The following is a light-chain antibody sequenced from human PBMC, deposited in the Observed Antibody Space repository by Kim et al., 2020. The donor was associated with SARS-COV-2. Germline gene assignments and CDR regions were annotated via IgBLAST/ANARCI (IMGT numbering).Light chain of an antibody. J-gene: IGKJ2*01. Sequence: SASVGDRVTITCRASQIVETYLAWYQQKPGKAPKLLVFQASSLQIGVPSRFSASGSVAEFTLTITGLQPDDFATYYCQHYIRFPYTFGQGTKLEI. CDR1: QIVETY. CDR2: QAS. V-gene: IGKV1-5*03. CDR3: QHYIRFPYT.